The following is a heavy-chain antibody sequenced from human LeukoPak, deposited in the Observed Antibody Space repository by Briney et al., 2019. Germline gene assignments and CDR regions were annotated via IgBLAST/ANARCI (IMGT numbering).Heavy chain of an antibody. CDR3: ARIPNSSSWSDYYYYYYMDV. Sequence: ASVKVSCKASGYTFTSYDINWARQATGQELEWMGWMNPNSGNTGYAQKFQGRVTMTRNTSISTAYMELGSLRSEDTAVYYCARIPNSSSWSDYYYYYYMDVWGKGTTVTVSS. CDR2: MNPNSGNT. CDR1: GYTFTSYD. J-gene: IGHJ6*03. V-gene: IGHV1-8*01. D-gene: IGHD6-13*01.